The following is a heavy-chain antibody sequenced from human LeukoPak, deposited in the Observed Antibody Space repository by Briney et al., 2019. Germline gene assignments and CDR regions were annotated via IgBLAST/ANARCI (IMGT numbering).Heavy chain of an antibody. V-gene: IGHV4-34*01. D-gene: IGHD3-3*01. CDR2: INHSGST. Sequence: PSETPSLTCAVYGGSFSGYYWSWIRQPPGKGLEWIGEINHSGSTNYNPSLKSRVTISVDTSKNQFSLKLSSVTAADTAVYYCAALYYDFSFWGQGTLVTVSS. CDR3: AALYYDFSF. J-gene: IGHJ4*02. CDR1: GGSFSGYY.